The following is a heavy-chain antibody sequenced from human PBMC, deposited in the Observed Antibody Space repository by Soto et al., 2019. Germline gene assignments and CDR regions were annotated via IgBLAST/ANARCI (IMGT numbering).Heavy chain of an antibody. CDR3: ARDAPGVAPY. V-gene: IGHV4-31*03. CDR1: GGSINSGASY. J-gene: IGHJ4*02. D-gene: IGHD2-15*01. CDR2: INYRGCT. Sequence: QVQLQESGPGLVRPSQTLSLTCTVSGGSINSGASYWNWIRQHPEKGLECIGYINYRGCTFYNPSLKSRIIISVDTSKNTFSLKLSSVTAADTDVYYCARDAPGVAPYWGQGTLVTVSS.